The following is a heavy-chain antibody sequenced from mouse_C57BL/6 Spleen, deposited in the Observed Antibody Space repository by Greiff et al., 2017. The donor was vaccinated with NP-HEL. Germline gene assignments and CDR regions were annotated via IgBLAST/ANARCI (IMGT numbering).Heavy chain of an antibody. J-gene: IGHJ3*01. CDR2: ISSGGSYT. CDR1: GFTFSSYG. Sequence: VESGGDLVKPGGSLKLSCAASGFTFSSYGMSWVRPTPDKRLEWVATISSGGSYTYSPDSVKGRFTTSRDNAKNTLYLQMSSMKSEDTAMYYCARGVVTRREAWFAYWGKGTLVTVSA. D-gene: IGHD2-2*01. V-gene: IGHV5-6*01. CDR3: ARGVVTRREAWFAY.